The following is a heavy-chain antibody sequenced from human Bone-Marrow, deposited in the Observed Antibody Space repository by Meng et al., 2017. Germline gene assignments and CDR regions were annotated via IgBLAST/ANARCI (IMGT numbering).Heavy chain of an antibody. CDR2: IGTLADT. J-gene: IGHJ6*04. CDR1: GFTFSRYD. Sequence: GGSLRLSCAGSGFTFSRYDMHWARLVTGKGLEWVSGIGTLADTYYADSVKGRFTISRENDKNSFFLQMNSLRVGDTAVYYCARGLRFSDPYGMDLWGEGTMVTVSS. V-gene: IGHV3-13*01. D-gene: IGHD3-3*01. CDR3: ARGLRFSDPYGMDL.